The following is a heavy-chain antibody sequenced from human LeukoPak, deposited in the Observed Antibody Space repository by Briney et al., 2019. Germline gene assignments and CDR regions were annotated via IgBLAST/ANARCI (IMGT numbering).Heavy chain of an antibody. D-gene: IGHD2-2*01. CDR3: ARLGYCSSTSCPIDY. V-gene: IGHV5-10-1*01. J-gene: IGHJ4*02. Sequence: GASLRISCKGSGCHFTSYWSSWVRQLPGKGLGWRGRIDPSDSYTNYSPSFQGHVTISADKSISTAYLQWSSLKASDTAMYYCARLGYCSSTSCPIDYWGQGTLVTVSS. CDR1: GCHFTSYW. CDR2: IDPSDSYT.